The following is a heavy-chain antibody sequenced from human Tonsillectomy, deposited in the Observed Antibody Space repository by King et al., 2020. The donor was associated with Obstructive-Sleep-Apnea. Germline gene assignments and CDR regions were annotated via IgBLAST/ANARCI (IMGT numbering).Heavy chain of an antibody. CDR1: GGSITNYY. Sequence: QLQESGPGLVKPSETLSLTCTVSGGSITNYYWSWIRQPPGKGLEWVGYIYYNGNTNYIPSLKSRLTISVDTSTNQFSLKLSSVTAAASAVYYCAGEPDCGGDCSYFDYWSQGTLVTVSS. J-gene: IGHJ4*02. D-gene: IGHD2-21*02. V-gene: IGHV4-59*01. CDR3: AGEPDCGGDCSYFDY. CDR2: IYYNGNT.